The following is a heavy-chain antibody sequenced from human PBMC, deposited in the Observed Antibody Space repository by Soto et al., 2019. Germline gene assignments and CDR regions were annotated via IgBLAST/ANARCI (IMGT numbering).Heavy chain of an antibody. V-gene: IGHV1-69*13. CDR1: GGTFSSYA. CDR2: IIPIFGTA. J-gene: IGHJ4*02. CDR3: ARGGMATLLVVDY. D-gene: IGHD5-12*01. Sequence: GASVKVSCKASGGTFSSYAISWVRQAPGQGLEWMGGIIPIFGTANYAQKFQGRVTITADESTSTAYMELSSLRSEDTAVYYCARGGMATLLVVDYWGQGTLVTVSS.